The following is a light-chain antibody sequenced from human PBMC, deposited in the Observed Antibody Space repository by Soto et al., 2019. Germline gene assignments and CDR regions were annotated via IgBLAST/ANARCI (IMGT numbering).Light chain of an antibody. CDR1: NSNIGNNA. J-gene: IGLJ3*02. CDR2: YDD. V-gene: IGLV1-36*01. Sequence: QSVLTQPPSVSEAPRQRVTISCSGSNSNIGNNAVNWYQQLPGKAPKLLIYYDDLLPSGVSDRFSGSKSGTSASLAISGLQSEDEADYYCAAWDDSLNALVFGGGTNVTVL. CDR3: AAWDDSLNALV.